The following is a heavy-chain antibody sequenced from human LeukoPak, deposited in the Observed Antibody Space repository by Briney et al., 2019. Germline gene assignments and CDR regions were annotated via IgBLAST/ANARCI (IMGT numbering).Heavy chain of an antibody. CDR1: GGSISTYY. CDR2: IYNSGST. D-gene: IGHD3-22*01. Sequence: PSETLSLTCTVSGGSISTYYWSWIRQTPGKGLEQIGYIYNSGSTNYNPSLEGRVTMSIDTSKNQFSLKLSSVTAADTAVYYCTRGGYYEPIDSWGQGTLVTVSS. J-gene: IGHJ4*02. V-gene: IGHV4-59*01. CDR3: TRGGYYEPIDS.